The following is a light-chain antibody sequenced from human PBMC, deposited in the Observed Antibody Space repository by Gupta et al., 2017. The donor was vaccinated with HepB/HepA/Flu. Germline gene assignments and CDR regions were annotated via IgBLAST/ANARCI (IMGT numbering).Light chain of an antibody. J-gene: IGKJ4*01. CDR1: HTLTNNY. Sequence: DIVLTQSPRTLSLSPGERATLSCRASHTLTNNYLAWYQQKPGQAPSLLIYGASSWATGIPDRFGGSGSGTDFTLTISRLEPEDFAVYYCHHYDTTFVTFGGGTKVEI. CDR3: HHYDTTFVT. CDR2: GAS. V-gene: IGKV3-20*01.